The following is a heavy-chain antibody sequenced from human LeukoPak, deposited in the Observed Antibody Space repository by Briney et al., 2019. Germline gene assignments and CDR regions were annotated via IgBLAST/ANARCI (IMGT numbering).Heavy chain of an antibody. CDR1: GGSISSSSYY. CDR2: IYYSGST. D-gene: IGHD3-3*02. CDR3: ARLWGIRGAFDI. V-gene: IGHV4-39*01. Sequence: SETLSLTCTVSGGSISSSSYYWGWIRQPPGKGLEWIGSIYYSGSTYYNPSLKSRVTISVDTSKNQFSLKLSSVTAADTAVYYCARLWGIRGAFDIWGQGTMVTVSS. J-gene: IGHJ3*02.